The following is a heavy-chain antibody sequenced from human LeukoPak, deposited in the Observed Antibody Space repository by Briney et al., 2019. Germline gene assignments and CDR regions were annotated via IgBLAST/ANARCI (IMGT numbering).Heavy chain of an antibody. Sequence: GGSLRLSCAASGFTFSSYGMHWVRQAPGKGLEWVAFIRYDGSNKYYADSVKGRFTISRDNSKNTLYLQMNSLRAEDTAVYYCARRDRKGSSWTLVPLGKWGAFDIWGQGTMVTVSS. CDR1: GFTFSSYG. D-gene: IGHD6-13*01. CDR2: IRYDGSNK. CDR3: ARRDRKGSSWTLVPLGKWGAFDI. V-gene: IGHV3-30*02. J-gene: IGHJ3*02.